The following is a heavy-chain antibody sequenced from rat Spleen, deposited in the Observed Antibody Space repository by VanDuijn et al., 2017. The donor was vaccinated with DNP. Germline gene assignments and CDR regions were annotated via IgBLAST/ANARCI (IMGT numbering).Heavy chain of an antibody. CDR3: ARPMDYYSGGFAY. CDR2: ITYDGGST. D-gene: IGHD1-1*01. Sequence: EVQLVESGGGLVQPGRSLKLSCAASGFTFSDYYMAWVRQAPTKGLELVAYITYDGGSTYYGDSVKCRFTISRDNAKSTLSLQMNSLRSEDMATYYCARPMDYYSGGFAYWGQGTLVTVSS. J-gene: IGHJ3*01. V-gene: IGHV5-22*01. CDR1: GFTFSDYY.